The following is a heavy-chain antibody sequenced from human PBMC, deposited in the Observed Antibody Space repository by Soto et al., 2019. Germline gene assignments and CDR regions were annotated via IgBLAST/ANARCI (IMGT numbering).Heavy chain of an antibody. D-gene: IGHD4-4*01. CDR3: ARDHSNYLHGMDV. V-gene: IGHV3-30-3*01. CDR1: GFTFSSYA. CDR2: ISYDGSNK. J-gene: IGHJ6*02. Sequence: QVQLVESGGGVVQPGRSLRLSCAASGFTFSSYAMHWVRQAPGKGLEWVAVISYDGSNKYYADSVKGRFIISRDNSKNTLYLQMNSLRAEDTAVYYCARDHSNYLHGMDVWGQGTTVTVSS.